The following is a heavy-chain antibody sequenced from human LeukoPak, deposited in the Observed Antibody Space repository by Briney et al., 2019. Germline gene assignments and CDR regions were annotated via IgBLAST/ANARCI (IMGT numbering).Heavy chain of an antibody. J-gene: IGHJ4*02. D-gene: IGHD2-2*01. CDR2: INTNTGNP. CDR3: ARDPRDCSSTSCYVGFDY. CDR1: GYTFTSYA. Sequence: EASVKVSCKASGYTFTSYAMNWVRQAPGQGLEWMGWINTNTGNPTYAQGFTGRFVLSLGTSVSTAYLQISSLKAEDTAVYYCARDPRDCSSTSCYVGFDYWGQGTLVTVSS. V-gene: IGHV7-4-1*02.